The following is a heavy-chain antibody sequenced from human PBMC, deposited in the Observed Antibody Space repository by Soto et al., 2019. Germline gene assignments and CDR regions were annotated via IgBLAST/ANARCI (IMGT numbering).Heavy chain of an antibody. V-gene: IGHV4-39*01. J-gene: IGHJ5*02. CDR1: GGSISSGSYY. Sequence: SETLSLTCTVAGGSISSGSYYWGWIRQPPGRGLEWIASIYYSGSTYYNPSLKSRVTIFVDTSKNQFSLKLSSVTAADTALYYCARQGYYGSGSYYKFRWFDPWGQGTLVTVSS. CDR2: IYYSGST. D-gene: IGHD3-10*01. CDR3: ARQGYYGSGSYYKFRWFDP.